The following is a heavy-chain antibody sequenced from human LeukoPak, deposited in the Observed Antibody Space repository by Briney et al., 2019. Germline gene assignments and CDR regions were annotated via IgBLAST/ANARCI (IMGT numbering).Heavy chain of an antibody. CDR2: INPNSGGT. CDR3: ARVPDYGGPKDWFDP. CDR1: GYTFTGYY. J-gene: IGHJ5*02. D-gene: IGHD4-23*01. Sequence: GASVKVSCKASGYTFTGYYMHWVRQAHGQGLERMGWINPNSGGTNYAQKFQGRVTMTRDTSISTAYMELSRLRSDDTAVYYCARVPDYGGPKDWFDPWGQGTLVTVSS. V-gene: IGHV1-2*02.